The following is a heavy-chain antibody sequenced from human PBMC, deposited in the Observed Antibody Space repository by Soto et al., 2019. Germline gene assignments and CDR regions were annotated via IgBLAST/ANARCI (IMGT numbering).Heavy chain of an antibody. D-gene: IGHD6-13*01. J-gene: IGHJ4*02. V-gene: IGHV4-59*01. CDR1: GGSISTYY. CDR3: AREGVAAATTYFDY. Sequence: SETLSLTCTVSGGSISTYYWSWIRQPPGKGLEWIGYIYYSGSTNYNPSLKSRVSISVDTSKNQFSLKLSSVTTADTAVYFCAREGVAAATTYFDYWGQGTLVTVSS. CDR2: IYYSGST.